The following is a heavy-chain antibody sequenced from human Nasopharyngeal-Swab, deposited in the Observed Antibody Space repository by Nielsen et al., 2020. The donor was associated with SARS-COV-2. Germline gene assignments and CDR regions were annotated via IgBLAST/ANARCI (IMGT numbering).Heavy chain of an antibody. V-gene: IGHV3-7*01. J-gene: IGHJ4*02. D-gene: IGHD3-16*02. CDR3: ARDQVDHPYDYVWGSYRYTYSDH. Sequence: VRQMPGKGLAWVANIKKDGSEKYYVDSVKGRFTISRDNAKNSLYLQMNSLRAEDTAVYYCARDQVDHPYDYVWGSYRYTYSDHWGQGTLVTVSS. CDR2: IKKDGSEK.